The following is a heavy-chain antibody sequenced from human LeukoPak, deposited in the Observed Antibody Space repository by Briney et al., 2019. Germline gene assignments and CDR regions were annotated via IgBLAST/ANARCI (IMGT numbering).Heavy chain of an antibody. CDR3: AREGSGWPRDAFDI. D-gene: IGHD6-19*01. CDR1: SGSISTSNYY. Sequence: SETLSLTCTVSSGSISTSNYYSGWVRQPPGKAREWVGNIFYSGSTYYSPSLTSRVTISLDTSRNQFSLKLNSVTAADTAVYYCAREGSGWPRDAFDIWGQGTMVTVSS. CDR2: IFYSGST. J-gene: IGHJ3*02. V-gene: IGHV4-39*07.